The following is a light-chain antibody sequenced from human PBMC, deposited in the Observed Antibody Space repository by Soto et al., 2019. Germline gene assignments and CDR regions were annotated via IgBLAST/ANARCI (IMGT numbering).Light chain of an antibody. V-gene: IGKV2-30*01. J-gene: IGKJ2*01. Sequence: DVVMTQSPLSLSVTLGQPASISCRSSQSLLYRDGNTYLIWFQQRPGHSPRRLLYQVSNRDSGVPDRFSGSGSGTDFTLEISRVEAADVGVYYCMQGTHWPRYTFGQGTKLEIK. CDR1: QSLLYRDGNTY. CDR3: MQGTHWPRYT. CDR2: QVS.